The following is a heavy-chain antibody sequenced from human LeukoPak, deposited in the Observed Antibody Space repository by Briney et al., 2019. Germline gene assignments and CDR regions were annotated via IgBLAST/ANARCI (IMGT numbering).Heavy chain of an antibody. J-gene: IGHJ4*02. CDR3: AREGHFDY. CDR1: GFTFSSYA. Sequence: GGSLRLSCAASGFTFSSYAMHWVRQAPGKGLEWVAVISYDGSNKYYADSVKGRFTISRDNSKNTLYLQMNSLRADDTAIYYCAREGHFDYWGQGTLVTVSS. CDR2: ISYDGSNK. V-gene: IGHV3-30-3*01.